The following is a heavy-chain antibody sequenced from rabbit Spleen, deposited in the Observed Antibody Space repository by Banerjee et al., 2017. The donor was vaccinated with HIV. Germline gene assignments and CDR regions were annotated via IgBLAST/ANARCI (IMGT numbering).Heavy chain of an antibody. CDR1: GISVGISDY. CDR2: IDAGSSGFT. D-gene: IGHD1-1*01. J-gene: IGHJ3*01. Sequence: QEQLEESGGDLVKPGGTLTLTCKASGISVGISDYMCWVRQAPGKGLEWIACIDAGSSGFTYHASWAKGRFTISKTSATTVTLQMTSLTAADTATYFCARDSSSSFSSYGMDLWGQGTLVTVS. V-gene: IGHV1S45*01. CDR3: ARDSSSSFSSYGMDL.